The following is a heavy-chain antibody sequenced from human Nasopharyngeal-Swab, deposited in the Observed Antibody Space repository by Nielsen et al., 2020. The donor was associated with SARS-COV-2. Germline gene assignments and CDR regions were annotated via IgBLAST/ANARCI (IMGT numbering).Heavy chain of an antibody. J-gene: IGHJ5*02. D-gene: IGHD6-19*01. CDR1: GFSFGDYA. CDR2: ISWNSGRI. V-gene: IGHV3-9*01. Sequence: SLKISWAASGFSFGDYAMHWVRQAPGKGLEWVSGISWNSGRIGYADSVKGRFTISRDNAKNSLFLHMNSLRAEDTALYYCAKDLGIAVADTGHDLWGQGTLVTVTS. CDR3: AKDLGIAVADTGHDL.